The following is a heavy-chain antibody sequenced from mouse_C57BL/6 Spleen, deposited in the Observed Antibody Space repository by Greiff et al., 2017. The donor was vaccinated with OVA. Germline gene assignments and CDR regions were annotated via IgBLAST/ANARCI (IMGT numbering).Heavy chain of an antibody. CDR2: IYPGSGST. D-gene: IGHD2-1*01. CDR1: GYTFTSYW. CDR3: ARSIYYGNYVAMDY. Sequence: QVQLQQPGAELVKPGASVKMSCKASGYTFTSYWITWVKQRPGQGLEWIGDIYPGSGSTNYNEKFKSKATLTVDTSSSTAYMQLSSLTSEDSAVYYCARSIYYGNYVAMDYWGQGTSVTVSS. V-gene: IGHV1-55*01. J-gene: IGHJ4*01.